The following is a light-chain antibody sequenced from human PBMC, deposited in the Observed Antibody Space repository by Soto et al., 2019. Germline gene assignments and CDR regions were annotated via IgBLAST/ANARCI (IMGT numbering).Light chain of an antibody. CDR3: QQYNSYPWT. CDR2: KAS. Sequence: DIQXXXSPSXXXASVGDRVTXXXXXSQXXXXWLAWYQQKPGKAPKLLIYKASSVESGVPSRFSGSGSGTEFTLTISSLQHDDLATYYCQQYNSYPWTFGQGTKVEIK. J-gene: IGKJ1*01. V-gene: IGKV1-5*03. CDR1: QXXXXW.